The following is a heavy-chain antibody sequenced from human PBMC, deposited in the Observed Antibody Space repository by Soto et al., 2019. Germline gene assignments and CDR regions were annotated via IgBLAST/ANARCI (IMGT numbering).Heavy chain of an antibody. Sequence: QVQLVQSGAEVKKPGSSVKVSCKASGGTFSSYTISWVRQAPGQGLEWMGRIIPILGIANYAQKFQGRVTITADKSTSTAYMELSSLRSEDTAVYYCARDRSSGPFYGMDVWGQGTTVTVSS. D-gene: IGHD6-19*01. J-gene: IGHJ6*02. CDR2: IIPILGIA. CDR1: GGTFSSYT. V-gene: IGHV1-69*08. CDR3: ARDRSSGPFYGMDV.